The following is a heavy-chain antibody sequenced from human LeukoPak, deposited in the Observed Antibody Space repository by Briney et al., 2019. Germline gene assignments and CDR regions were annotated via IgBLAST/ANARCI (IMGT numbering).Heavy chain of an antibody. D-gene: IGHD1-26*01. V-gene: IGHV1-3*01. CDR2: INGGNGNT. Sequence: ASVKVSCKTSGYTFTTYAIHWVRQAPGQRPEWMGWINGGNGNTQYSQKFQGRVTITRDTSASTAYMELSSLKSEDTAVYYCASGGGSYYWAFDYWGQGTLVTVSS. CDR3: ASGGGSYYWAFDY. J-gene: IGHJ4*02. CDR1: GYTFTTYA.